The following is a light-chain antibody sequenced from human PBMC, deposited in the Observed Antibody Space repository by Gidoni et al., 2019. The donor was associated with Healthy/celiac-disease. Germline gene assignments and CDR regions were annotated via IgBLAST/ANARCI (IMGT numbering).Light chain of an antibody. CDR1: SSDVWSYNL. V-gene: IGLV2-23*03. J-gene: IGLJ3*02. CDR2: EGS. CDR3: CSYAGSSTFWV. Sequence: SDLTQPAAVSGSPGQSNTISCTGTSSDVWSYNLVSWYPQPPGKAPKLMIYEGSKRPSGVSNRFSGSKSGNTASLTISGLQAEDEADYYCCSYAGSSTFWVFGGGTKLTVL.